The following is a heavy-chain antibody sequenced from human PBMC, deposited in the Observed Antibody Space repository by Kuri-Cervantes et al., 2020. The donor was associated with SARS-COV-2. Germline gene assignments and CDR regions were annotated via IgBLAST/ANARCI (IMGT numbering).Heavy chain of an antibody. V-gene: IGHV4-39*01. CDR1: GGSISSSSYY. CDR2: IYYSGST. CDR3: ARVPEGEYSFQH. Sequence: SETLSLTCTVSGGSISSSSYYWGWIRQPPGKGLEWIGSIYYSGSTYYNPSLKSRVTISVDTSKNQFSLKLSSVTAADTAVYYCARVPEGEYSFQHWGQGTLVTVSS. D-gene: IGHD3-10*01. J-gene: IGHJ1*01.